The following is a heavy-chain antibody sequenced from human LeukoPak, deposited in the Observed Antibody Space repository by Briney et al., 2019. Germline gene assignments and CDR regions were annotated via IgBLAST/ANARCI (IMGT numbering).Heavy chain of an antibody. CDR2: IYHSGST. CDR3: AGPYCSSTSCYDATMVRGRDKAFDI. D-gene: IGHD2-2*01. Sequence: SETLSLTCTVSGGSISSSSYYWGWIRQPPGTGLEWLGSIYHSGSTYYNPSLKSRVTISVDTSKNQFSLKLSSVTAADTAVYYCAGPYCSSTSCYDATMVRGRDKAFDIWGQGTMVTVSS. J-gene: IGHJ3*02. V-gene: IGHV4-39*07. CDR1: GGSISSSSYY.